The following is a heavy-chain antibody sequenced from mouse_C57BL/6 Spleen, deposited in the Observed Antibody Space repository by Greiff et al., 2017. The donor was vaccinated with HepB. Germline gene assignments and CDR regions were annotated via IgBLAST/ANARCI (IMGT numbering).Heavy chain of an antibody. V-gene: IGHV5-17*01. J-gene: IGHJ3*01. CDR3: ARPYYGSSSRFAY. D-gene: IGHD1-1*01. CDR1: GFTFSDYG. Sequence: DVMLVESGGGLVKPGGSLKLSCAASGFTFSDYGMHWVRQAPEKGLEWVAYISSGSSTIYYADTVKGRFTISRDNAKNTLFLQMTSLRSEDTAMYYCARPYYGSSSRFAYWGQGTLVTVSA. CDR2: ISSGSSTI.